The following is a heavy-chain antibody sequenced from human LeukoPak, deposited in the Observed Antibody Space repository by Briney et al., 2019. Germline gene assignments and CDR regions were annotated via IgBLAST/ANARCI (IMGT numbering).Heavy chain of an antibody. CDR2: ISYDGSNK. V-gene: IGHV3-30-3*01. CDR1: GFTFSSYA. Sequence: GGSLRLSCAASGFTFSSYAMHWVRQAPGKGLEWVAVISYDGSNKYYADSVKGRFTISRDNSKNTLYLQMNSLRAEDTAVYYCARAVEQLWLALDYWGQGTLVTVSS. CDR3: ARAVEQLWLALDY. D-gene: IGHD5-18*01. J-gene: IGHJ4*02.